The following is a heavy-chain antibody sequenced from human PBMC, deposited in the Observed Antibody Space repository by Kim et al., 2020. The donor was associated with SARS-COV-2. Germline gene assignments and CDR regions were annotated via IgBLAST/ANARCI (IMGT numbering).Heavy chain of an antibody. D-gene: IGHD5-12*01. V-gene: IGHV3-30*18. Sequence: GGSLRLSCAASGFIFSDYGMRWVRQAPGKGLEWVAVISNDGSHQYYADSVKGRFTISRDNSKKTLFVQMNSLRAEDSAVYYCAKDGVGYGASVDWGQGTLVTVSP. CDR1: GFIFSDYG. J-gene: IGHJ4*02. CDR3: AKDGVGYGASVD. CDR2: ISNDGSHQ.